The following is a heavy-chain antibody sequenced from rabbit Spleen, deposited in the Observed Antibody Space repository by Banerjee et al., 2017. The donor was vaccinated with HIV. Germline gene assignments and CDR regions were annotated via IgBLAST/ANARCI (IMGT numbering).Heavy chain of an antibody. D-gene: IGHD8-1*01. CDR2: IDPVFGST. V-gene: IGHV1S7*01. CDR3: ARDGTGGSYFAL. J-gene: IGHJ4*01. CDR1: GFDFSGYY. Sequence: QLKESGGGLVQPGGSLKLSCKASGFDFSGYYMTWVRQAPGKGLEWIGYIDPVFGSTYYAIWVNGRFTISSHNAQNTLYLQLKSLTAADTATYFCARDGTGGSYFALWGPGTLVTVS.